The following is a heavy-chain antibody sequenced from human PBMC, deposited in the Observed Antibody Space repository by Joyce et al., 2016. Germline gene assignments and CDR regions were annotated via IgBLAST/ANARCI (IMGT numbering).Heavy chain of an antibody. CDR3: ARSSYTNGIFDY. D-gene: IGHD2-8*01. CDR2: LSSSSSYI. Sequence: EVQLVDYGGGLVKPGGSLRLSCAASGFTFSSYSMSWVRQAPGKGLEGVSFLSSSSSYIKYTDSVKGRFTISRDNAKNSLYLQMNSLRVEDTAVYYCARSSYTNGIFDYWGQGTLVTVSS. CDR1: GFTFSSYS. J-gene: IGHJ4*02. V-gene: IGHV3-21*01.